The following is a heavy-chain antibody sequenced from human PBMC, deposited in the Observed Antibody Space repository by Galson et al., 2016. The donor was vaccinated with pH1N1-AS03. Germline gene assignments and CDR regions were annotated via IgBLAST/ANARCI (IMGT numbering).Heavy chain of an antibody. CDR3: ARESGYNYGYLDY. Sequence: SVKVSCKASGVIFRSFGISWVRQAPGQGLEWMGRVIGVFGTSTHAQKFQGRVTITADKSTSTAYMELTSLSSDDTAVYYCARESGYNYGYLDYWGQGTLVTVSS. CDR2: VIGVFGTS. CDR1: GVIFRSFG. J-gene: IGHJ4*02. D-gene: IGHD5-18*01. V-gene: IGHV1-69*06.